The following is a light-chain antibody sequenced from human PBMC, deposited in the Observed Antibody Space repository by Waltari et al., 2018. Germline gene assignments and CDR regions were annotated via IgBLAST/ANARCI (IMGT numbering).Light chain of an antibody. Sequence: DIQMTQSPSTLSASVGDRVTITCRASQSVNRWWAWYQQKPGKAPKLLISKASALQNGVAPRFSGGGSGTEFTLTISNLQPDDSSTYYCQQYEAFPVTFGHGTKVEIK. CDR3: QQYEAFPVT. CDR2: KAS. CDR1: QSVNRW. V-gene: IGKV1-5*03. J-gene: IGKJ1*01.